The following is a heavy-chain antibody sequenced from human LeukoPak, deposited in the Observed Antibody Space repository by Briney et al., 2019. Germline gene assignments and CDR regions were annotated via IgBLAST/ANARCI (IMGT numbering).Heavy chain of an antibody. D-gene: IGHD3-22*01. J-gene: IGHJ4*02. Sequence: SETLSLTCTVSGGSISSSSYYWGWIRQPPGKGLEWIGSIYYSGSTYYNPSLKSRVTISVDTSKNQFSLKLSSVTAADTAVHYCARRRWYDSSGYYIDYGGQGTLVTVSS. V-gene: IGHV4-39*01. CDR1: GGSISSSSYY. CDR2: IYYSGST. CDR3: ARRRWYDSSGYYIDY.